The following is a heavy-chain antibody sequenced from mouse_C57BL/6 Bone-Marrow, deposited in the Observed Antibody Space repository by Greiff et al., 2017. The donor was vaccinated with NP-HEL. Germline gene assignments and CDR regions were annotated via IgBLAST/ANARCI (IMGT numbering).Heavy chain of an antibody. J-gene: IGHJ3*01. CDR1: GYSFTGYY. Sequence: EVQLQQSGPELVKPGASVKISCKASGYSFTGYYMNWVKQSPEKSLEWIGEINPSTGGTTYNQKFKAKATLTVDKSSSTAYMQLKSLTSEDSAVYYCARSLRRLLAYWGQGTLVTVSA. CDR2: INPSTGGT. CDR3: ARSLRRLLAY. D-gene: IGHD1-1*01. V-gene: IGHV1-42*01.